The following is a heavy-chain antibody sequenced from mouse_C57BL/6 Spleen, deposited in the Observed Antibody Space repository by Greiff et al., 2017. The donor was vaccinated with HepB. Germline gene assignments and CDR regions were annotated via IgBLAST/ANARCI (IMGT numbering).Heavy chain of an antibody. CDR1: GFTFSDYG. CDR2: ISSGSSTI. V-gene: IGHV5-17*01. D-gene: IGHD2-1*01. CDR3: ARPYYGNYEDYAMDY. Sequence: EVQVVESGGGLVKPGGSLKLSCAASGFTFSDYGMHWVRQAPEKGLEWVAYISSGSSTIYYADTVKGRFTISRDNAKNTLFLQMTSLRSEDTAMYYCARPYYGNYEDYAMDYWGQGTSVTVSS. J-gene: IGHJ4*01.